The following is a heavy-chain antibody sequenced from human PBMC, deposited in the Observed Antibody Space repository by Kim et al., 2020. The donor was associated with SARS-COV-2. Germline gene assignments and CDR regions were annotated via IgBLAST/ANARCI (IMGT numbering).Heavy chain of an antibody. D-gene: IGHD2-2*02. J-gene: IGHJ6*02. CDR2: MNPNSGNT. V-gene: IGHV1-8*01. CDR1: GYTFTSYD. Sequence: ASVKVSCKASGYTFTSYDINWVRQATGQGLEWMGWMNPNSGNTGYAQKFQGRVTMTRNTSISTAYMELSSLRSEDTAVYYCAREGYCSSTSCYTGPPSGYGYYYYGMDVWGQGTTVTVSS. CDR3: AREGYCSSTSCYTGPPSGYGYYYYGMDV.